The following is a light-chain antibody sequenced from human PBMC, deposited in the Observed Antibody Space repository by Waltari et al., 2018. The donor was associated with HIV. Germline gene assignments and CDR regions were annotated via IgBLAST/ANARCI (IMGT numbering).Light chain of an antibody. Sequence: EIVMTQSPESLALSLDARTHIGCQSTQSILYSSRNANYLAWYQQRPGQSPKLLIYWASTRASGVPQRFSGSGSGTDFTLNISSLQSEDVAVYFCQQYYMTPPTFGQGTRLEIK. J-gene: IGKJ1*01. CDR2: WAS. CDR3: QQYYMTPPT. V-gene: IGKV4-1*01. CDR1: QSILYSSRNANY.